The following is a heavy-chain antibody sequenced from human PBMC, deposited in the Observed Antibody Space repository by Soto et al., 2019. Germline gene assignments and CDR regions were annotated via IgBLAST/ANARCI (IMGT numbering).Heavy chain of an antibody. V-gene: IGHV1-69*06. J-gene: IGHJ4*02. CDR2: IVPMFGTS. CDR1: GGTSTRYA. CDR3: NRGSEYDFWSGYL. Sequence: QERLVQSGAEVRKPGSSVKVSCKVTGGTSTRYAINWVRQAPGQGLEWMGGIVPMFGTSKYAQKFQGRVTITADTSTNIAYMELRSLRAEDTAGYYCNRGSEYDFWSGYLWGQGTLVSVSS. D-gene: IGHD3-3*01.